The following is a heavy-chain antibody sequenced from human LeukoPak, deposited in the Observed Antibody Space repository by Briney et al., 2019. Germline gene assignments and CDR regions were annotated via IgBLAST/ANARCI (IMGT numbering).Heavy chain of an antibody. D-gene: IGHD3-9*01. J-gene: IGHJ3*02. Sequence: GGSLRLSCAASGFTFSSYAMHWVRQAPGKGLEWVAVISYDGSNKYYADSVKGRFTISRDNSKNTLYLQMNSLRAEDTAVYYCARAPSFYYDILTGYPGAFDIWGQGTMVTVSS. V-gene: IGHV3-30-3*01. CDR3: ARAPSFYYDILTGYPGAFDI. CDR2: ISYDGSNK. CDR1: GFTFSSYA.